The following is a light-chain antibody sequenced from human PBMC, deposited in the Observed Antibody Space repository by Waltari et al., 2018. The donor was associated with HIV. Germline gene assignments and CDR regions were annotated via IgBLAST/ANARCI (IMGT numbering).Light chain of an antibody. Sequence: QSVLTQPTSASGTPGQRVTISCSGSSSNIGSKYVYWYQQLPGTAPKLLIYRNNQRPSGVPDRFSGSKSGTSPSLAISGLRSEDEADYYCAAWDDNLSGFWVFGGGTKLTVV. CDR2: RNN. CDR3: AAWDDNLSGFWV. J-gene: IGLJ3*02. CDR1: SSNIGSKY. V-gene: IGLV1-47*01.